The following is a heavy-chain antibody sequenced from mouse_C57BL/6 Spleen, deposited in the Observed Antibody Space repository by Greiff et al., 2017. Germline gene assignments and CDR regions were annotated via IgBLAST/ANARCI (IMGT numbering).Heavy chain of an antibody. J-gene: IGHJ1*03. CDR2: IWSGGST. V-gene: IGHV2-2*01. CDR1: GFSLTSYG. D-gene: IGHD1-1*01. CDR3: ARGLTTVVANWYFDV. Sequence: VQLQQSGPGLVQPSQSLSITCTVSGFSLTSYGVHWVRQSPGKGLAWLGVIWSGGSTDYNAAFISRLSISKDNSKSQVFFKMNSLQADDTAIYCCARGLTTVVANWYFDVWGTGTTVTVSS.